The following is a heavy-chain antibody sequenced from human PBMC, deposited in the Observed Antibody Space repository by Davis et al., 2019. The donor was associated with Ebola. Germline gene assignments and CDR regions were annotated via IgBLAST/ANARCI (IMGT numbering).Heavy chain of an antibody. D-gene: IGHD3-3*01. CDR3: ARGITVFGVVSHFDF. V-gene: IGHV1-69*06. CDR1: GGTFNTYT. Sequence: AASVKVSCKASGGTFNTYTITWVRQAPGQGLEWMGGLIPIFGAANYAQKFQGRVTITADKSTSTVYMELSSLRSDDTAVYYCARGITVFGVVSHFDFWGQGTLVTVSS. CDR2: LIPIFGAA. J-gene: IGHJ4*02.